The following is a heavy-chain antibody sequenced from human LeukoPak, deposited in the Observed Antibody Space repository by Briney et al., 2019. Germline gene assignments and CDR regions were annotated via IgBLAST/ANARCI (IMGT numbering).Heavy chain of an antibody. V-gene: IGHV3-33*01. D-gene: IGHD3-10*01. CDR3: ARANYGSGSNYYYGLDV. J-gene: IGHJ6*02. Sequence: GGSLRLSCGASGFTFSIYGMHWVRQAPGKGPEWVAVIRFDGSNKYYADSVKGRFTISRDNSKNTLYLQMNSLRAEDTAVYYCARANYGSGSNYYYGLDVWGQGTTVTVS. CDR1: GFTFSIYG. CDR2: IRFDGSNK.